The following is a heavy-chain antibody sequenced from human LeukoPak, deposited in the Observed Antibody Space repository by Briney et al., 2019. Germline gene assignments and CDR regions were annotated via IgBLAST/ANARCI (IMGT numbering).Heavy chain of an antibody. D-gene: IGHD4/OR15-4a*01. CDR2: MNGSSGNP. Sequence: GASVKVSCKASGYTFTSYDINWVRHATGQGLEWMLWMNGSSGNPGYERKFQGRVTMTRNTSIRTAYMELGSLRSEDTAVYYCARRASDYDSFDYWGQGTLVTVSS. CDR3: ARRASDYDSFDY. V-gene: IGHV1-8*01. CDR1: GYTFTSYD. J-gene: IGHJ4*02.